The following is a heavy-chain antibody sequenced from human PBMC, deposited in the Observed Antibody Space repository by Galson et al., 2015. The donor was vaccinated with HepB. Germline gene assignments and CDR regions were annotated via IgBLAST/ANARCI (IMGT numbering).Heavy chain of an antibody. CDR2: ISYDGSNK. CDR3: ARGWGYSSGLIHY. V-gene: IGHV3-30-3*01. D-gene: IGHD6-19*01. J-gene: IGHJ4*02. CDR1: GFTFSSYA. Sequence: SLRLSCAASGFTFSSYAMHWVRQAPGKGLEWVAVISYDGSNKYYADSVKGRFTISRDNPKNTLYLQMNSLRAEDTAVYYCARGWGYSSGLIHYWGQGTLVTVSS.